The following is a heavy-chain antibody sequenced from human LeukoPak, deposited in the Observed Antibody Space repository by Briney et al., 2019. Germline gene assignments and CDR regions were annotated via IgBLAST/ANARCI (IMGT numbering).Heavy chain of an antibody. D-gene: IGHD5-12*01. J-gene: IGHJ4*02. CDR3: ATGAGYGY. Sequence: SETLSLTCTVSGGSISSSSYYWSWIRQPAGKGLEWIGRIYTSGSTNYNPSLKSRVTMSVDTSKNQFSLKLSSVTAADTAVYYCATGAGYGYWGQGTLVAVSS. CDR2: IYTSGST. CDR1: GGSISSSSYY. V-gene: IGHV4-61*02.